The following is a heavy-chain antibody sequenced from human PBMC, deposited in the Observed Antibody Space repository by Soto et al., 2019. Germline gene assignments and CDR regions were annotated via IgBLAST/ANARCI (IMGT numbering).Heavy chain of an antibody. J-gene: IGHJ4*02. V-gene: IGHV4-39*01. CDR2: IYYSGST. CDR3: ARLRTVTYYYDSSGYPGQYYFDY. D-gene: IGHD3-22*01. Sequence: SETRSLTCTVSGGSISSSSYYWGWIRQPPGKGLEWIGSIYYSGSTYYNPSLKSRVTISVDTSKNQFSLKLSSVTAADTAVYYCARLRTVTYYYDSSGYPGQYYFDYWGQGTLVTVSS. CDR1: GGSISSSSYY.